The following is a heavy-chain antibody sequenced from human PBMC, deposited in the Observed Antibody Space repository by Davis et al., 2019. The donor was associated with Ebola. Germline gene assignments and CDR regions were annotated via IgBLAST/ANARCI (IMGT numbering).Heavy chain of an antibody. D-gene: IGHD6-13*01. CDR3: AAGYTSSWCVY. CDR2: IYSGGIT. CDR1: GFTVSSNY. V-gene: IGHV3-53*01. Sequence: GESLKISCAASGFTVSSNYMSWVRQAPGKGLEWVSVIYSGGITYYADSVKGRFTISRDNSKNTLYLQMNSLRAEDTAVYYCAAGYTSSWCVYWGQGTLVTVSS. J-gene: IGHJ4*02.